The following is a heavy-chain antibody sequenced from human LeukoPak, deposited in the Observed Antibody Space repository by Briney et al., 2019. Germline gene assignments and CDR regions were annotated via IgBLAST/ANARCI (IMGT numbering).Heavy chain of an antibody. Sequence: SETLSLTCSVSRGSIISTSHYWGWIRQPPGKGLEWIGSIYHSGSTYYNPSLKSRVTISVDTSKNQFSLKLSSVTAADTAVYYCARDPFTLYYYDSSGQAAFDIWGQGTMVTVSS. D-gene: IGHD3-22*01. CDR2: IYHSGST. CDR3: ARDPFTLYYYDSSGQAAFDI. J-gene: IGHJ3*02. CDR1: RGSIISTSHY. V-gene: IGHV4-39*07.